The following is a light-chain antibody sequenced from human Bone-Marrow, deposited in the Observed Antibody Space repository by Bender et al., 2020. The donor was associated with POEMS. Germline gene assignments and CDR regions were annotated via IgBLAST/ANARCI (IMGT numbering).Light chain of an antibody. CDR2: SNN. V-gene: IGLV1-44*01. CDR1: SSNFGNNA. Sequence: QSVLTQPPSASGTPGQSVTISCSGTSSNFGNNAANWYQHVPGTAPKLLIYSNNQLPSGGPDRFSAPASGTSASLAISGLRSDDEADYFCSSWDDSLNGCVFGGGTKLTVL. J-gene: IGLJ3*02. CDR3: SSWDDSLNGCV.